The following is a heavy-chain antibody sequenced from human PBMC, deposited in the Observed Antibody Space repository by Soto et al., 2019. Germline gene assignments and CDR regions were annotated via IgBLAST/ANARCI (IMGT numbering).Heavy chain of an antibody. D-gene: IGHD3-22*01. CDR1: GYSFSYYG. V-gene: IGHV1-18*01. J-gene: IGHJ5*01. Sequence: ASVKVSCKAFGYSFSYYGINWVRQAPGQGLEWMGWSNPYNGHKNYAQKFADRLTMTTDTSTATVSMELRNLKSDDTAVYYCVRDRTRGYDKSCFYSWGQ. CDR3: VRDRTRGYDKSCFYS. CDR2: SNPYNGHK.